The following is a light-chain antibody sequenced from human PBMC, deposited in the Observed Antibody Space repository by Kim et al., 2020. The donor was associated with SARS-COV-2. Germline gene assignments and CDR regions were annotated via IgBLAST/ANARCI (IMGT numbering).Light chain of an antibody. V-gene: IGKV3-20*01. J-gene: IGKJ1*01. CDR3: QRNGGSLWT. CDR1: QSISSSY. CDR2: GAS. Sequence: EIVLTQSPGTLSLSPGERATLSCRASQSISSSYLAWYQQKPGQAPRLLIYGASSKATGIPDRFSGSGSGTDFTLTISRLEPEDFAVYYCQRNGGSLWTFGQGTRVVIK.